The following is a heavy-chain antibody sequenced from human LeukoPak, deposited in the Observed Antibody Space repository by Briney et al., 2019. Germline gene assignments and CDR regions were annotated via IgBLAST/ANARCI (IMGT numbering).Heavy chain of an antibody. J-gene: IGHJ6*03. V-gene: IGHV4-59*01. CDR2: IYYSGST. Sequence: PSETLSLTCTVSGGSISSYYWSWIRQPPGKGLEWIGYIYYSGSTNYNPSLKSRVTISVDTSKNQFSLKLSSVTAADTAVYYCASQSGRSSHYYYGSGRGYYYYMDVWGKGTTVTISS. CDR1: GGSISSYY. CDR3: ASQSGRSSHYYYGSGRGYYYYMDV. D-gene: IGHD3-10*01.